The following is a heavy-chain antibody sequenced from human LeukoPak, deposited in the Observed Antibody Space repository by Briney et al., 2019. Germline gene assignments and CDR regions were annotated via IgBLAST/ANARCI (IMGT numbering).Heavy chain of an antibody. J-gene: IGHJ4*02. CDR2: ISGRGASK. CDR3: AKGVVVAPDVTPFDY. Sequence: GGSLRLSCAASGFTFSSYWLTWVRQAPGKGLEWVSGISGRGASKYYADSVKGRFTISRDNSKNTLYLQMNSLRAEDTAVYYCAKGVVVAPDVTPFDYWGQGTLVTVSS. D-gene: IGHD2-2*01. CDR1: GFTFSSYW. V-gene: IGHV3-23*01.